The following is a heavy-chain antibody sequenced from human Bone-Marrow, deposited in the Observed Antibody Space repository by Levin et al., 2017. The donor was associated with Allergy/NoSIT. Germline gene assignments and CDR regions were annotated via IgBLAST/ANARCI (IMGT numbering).Heavy chain of an antibody. Sequence: GGSLRLSCKVSGFIFSDYGMSWVRQGPGKGLEWVASINKNGFGDYYVDSVKGRFTISRDNAQNSVSLQMDRLRGEDTAVYYCARDGSVWYQGFSYYYYMDVWGKGTTVTVSS. V-gene: IGHV3-7*01. CDR1: GFIFSDYG. D-gene: IGHD6-19*01. J-gene: IGHJ6*03. CDR2: INKNGFGD. CDR3: ARDGSVWYQGFSYYYYMDV.